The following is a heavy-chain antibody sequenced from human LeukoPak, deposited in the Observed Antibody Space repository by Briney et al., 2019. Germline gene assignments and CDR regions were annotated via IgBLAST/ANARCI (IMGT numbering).Heavy chain of an antibody. CDR1: GGSISSTSFY. V-gene: IGHV4-39*01. J-gene: IGHJ5*02. CDR3: ARQFHGSGYVDDL. CDR2: IYYSGTT. Sequence: SETLSLTCSVSGGSISSTSFYWGWIRRPPGKGLEWIASIYYSGTTHYNPSLKSRVTMSVDTSKNQFSLKLSAVTAADMAVYYCARQFHGSGYVDDLWGQGTLVTVSS. D-gene: IGHD5-12*01.